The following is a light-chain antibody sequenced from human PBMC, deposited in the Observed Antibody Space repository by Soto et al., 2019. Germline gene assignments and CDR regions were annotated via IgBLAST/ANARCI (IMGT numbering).Light chain of an antibody. CDR2: DVS. CDR1: SSDVGAYNS. Sequence: QSALTQPASVSGSPGQSIAISCTGTSSDVGAYNSVSWYQQYPGKAPKLMIHDVSNRPSGVSDRFSGSKSGNTASLTISGLQAEDEADYYCCSYASSNSDVFGSGTKLTVL. CDR3: CSYASSNSDV. J-gene: IGLJ1*01. V-gene: IGLV2-14*01.